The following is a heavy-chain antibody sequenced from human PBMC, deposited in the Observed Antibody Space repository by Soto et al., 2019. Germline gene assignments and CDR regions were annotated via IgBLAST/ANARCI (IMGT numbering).Heavy chain of an antibody. J-gene: IGHJ4*02. CDR3: ARGVLDWLSQYYFDY. V-gene: IGHV3-48*01. Sequence: PGGSLRLSCAASGFTFSSYSMNWVRQAPGKGLEWVSYISSSSSTIYYADSVKGRFTISRDNAKNSLYLQMNSLRAEDTAVYYYARGVLDWLSQYYFDYWGQGTLVTVSS. CDR2: ISSSSSTI. CDR1: GFTFSSYS. D-gene: IGHD3-9*01.